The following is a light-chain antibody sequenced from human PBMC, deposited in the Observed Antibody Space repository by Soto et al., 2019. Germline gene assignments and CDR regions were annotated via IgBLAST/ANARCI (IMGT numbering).Light chain of an antibody. CDR1: MRDVGAYNL. CDR2: EVR. J-gene: IGLJ2*01. V-gene: IGLV2-14*01. Sequence: QSALTQPASVSGSPGQSITISCAGTMRDVGAYNLVSWYQQHPGRAPQLIIYEVRNRPSGISFRFSGSKSGNTASLTFSGLQAEDEADYYCSSYTSKSSLIFGGGTKLTVL. CDR3: SSYTSKSSLI.